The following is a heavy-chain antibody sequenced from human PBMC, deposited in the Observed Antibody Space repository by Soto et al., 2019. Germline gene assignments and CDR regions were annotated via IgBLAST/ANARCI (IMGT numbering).Heavy chain of an antibody. V-gene: IGHV3-21*01. J-gene: IGHJ4*02. CDR1: GFSFSSYS. Sequence: PGGSLRLSCAASGFSFSSYSMNWVRQAPGKGLEWVSSISSTTSDTFYADSVKGRFTISRDNAKNSLYLQMNSLRAEDTAVYYCVRDFVDATGFFEYWGLGTLVTVSS. D-gene: IGHD5-12*01. CDR3: VRDFVDATGFFEY. CDR2: ISSTTSDT.